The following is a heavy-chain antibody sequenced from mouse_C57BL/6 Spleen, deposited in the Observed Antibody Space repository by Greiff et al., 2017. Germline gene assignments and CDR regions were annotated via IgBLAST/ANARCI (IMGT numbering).Heavy chain of an antibody. D-gene: IGHD1-1*01. CDR3: ARNEGVYGSSSWFAY. Sequence: QVQLKQSGPGLVQPSQSLSITCTVSGFSLTSYGVHWVRQSPGKGLEWLGVIWSGGSTDYNAAFISSLSISKDNSKSQVFFKMNSLQAQDTAIYYRARNEGVYGSSSWFAYWGQGTLVTVSA. CDR2: IWSGGST. V-gene: IGHV2-2*01. J-gene: IGHJ3*01. CDR1: GFSLTSYG.